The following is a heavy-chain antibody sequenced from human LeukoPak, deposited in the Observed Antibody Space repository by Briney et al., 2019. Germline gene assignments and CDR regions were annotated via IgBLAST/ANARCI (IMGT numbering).Heavy chain of an antibody. CDR1: GGSISSSSYY. V-gene: IGHV4-39*01. CDR3: ARQPAVITFGGVTVPYYFDY. Sequence: PSETLSLTCTVSGGSISSSSYYWGWIRQPPGKGLEWIGSIYYSGSTYYNPSLKSRVAISVDTSKNQFSLKLSSVTAADTAVYYCARQPAVITFGGVTVPYYFDYWGQGTLVTVSS. CDR2: IYYSGST. J-gene: IGHJ4*02. D-gene: IGHD3-16*02.